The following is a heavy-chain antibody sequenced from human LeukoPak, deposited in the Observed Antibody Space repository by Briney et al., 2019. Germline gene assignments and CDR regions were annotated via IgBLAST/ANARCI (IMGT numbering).Heavy chain of an antibody. J-gene: IGHJ5*02. D-gene: IGHD3-16*01. V-gene: IGHV1-8*03. CDR3: ARGRKAYRKTPNWFDP. Sequence: ASVKVSCKASGYTFTGYYMHWVRQATGQGLEWMGWMNPNSGNTGYAQKFQGRVTITRNTSISTAYMELSSLRSEDTAVYYCARGRKAYRKTPNWFDPWGQGTLVTVSS. CDR1: GYTFTGYY. CDR2: MNPNSGNT.